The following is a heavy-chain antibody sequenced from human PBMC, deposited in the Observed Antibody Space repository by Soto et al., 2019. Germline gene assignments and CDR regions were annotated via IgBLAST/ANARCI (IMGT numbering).Heavy chain of an antibody. CDR3: ARANGDYDY. D-gene: IGHD4-17*01. CDR1: GGSFSGYY. CDR2: INHSGST. V-gene: IGHV4-34*01. J-gene: IGHJ4*02. Sequence: KTSETLSLTCAVYGGSFSGYYWSWIRQPPGKGLEWIGEINHSGSTNYNPSLKSRVTVSVDTSKNQFSLKLSSVTAADTAVYYCARANGDYDYWGQGTLVTVSS.